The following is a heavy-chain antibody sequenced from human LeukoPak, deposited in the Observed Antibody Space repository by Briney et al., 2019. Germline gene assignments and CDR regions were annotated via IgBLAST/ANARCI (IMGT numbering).Heavy chain of an antibody. CDR1: GGSISSYY. J-gene: IGHJ6*03. V-gene: IGHV4-59*08. D-gene: IGHD3-10*01. CDR3: ARHGEGGNSYYYYMDV. Sequence: PSETLSLTCTVSGGSISSYYWSWIRQPPGEGLTWMGYIFSRGSTHYNPSLKSRPTISIDTSKNQFSLKLNSVTAADTAVYYCARHGEGGNSYYYYMDVWGKGTTVTVSS. CDR2: IFSRGST.